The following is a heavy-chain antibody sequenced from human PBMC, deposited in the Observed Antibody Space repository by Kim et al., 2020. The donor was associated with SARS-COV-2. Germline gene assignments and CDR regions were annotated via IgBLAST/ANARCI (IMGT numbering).Heavy chain of an antibody. CDR3: ARSGFGGYDLDY. Sequence: KASLARRVSISVDTSKKQFSLKLSSVTAADTAVYYCARSGFGGYDLDYWGQGALVTVSS. V-gene: IGHV4-30-2*05. D-gene: IGHD5-12*01. J-gene: IGHJ4*02.